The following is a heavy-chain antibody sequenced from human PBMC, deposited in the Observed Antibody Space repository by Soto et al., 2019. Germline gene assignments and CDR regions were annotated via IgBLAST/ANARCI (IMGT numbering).Heavy chain of an antibody. CDR3: AEYGPTGRY. D-gene: IGHD2-2*01. CDR2: INAYNGNT. CDR1: GYTFTSYA. Sequence: QVQLVQSGAEVKKPGASVKVSCKASGYTFTSYAISWVRQAPGQGLEWMGWINAYNGNTNYAQKLQGRVTMTTDTTTTTAYMEMRRLSSDGTAVYYSAEYGPTGRYWGQGTLVTVSS. V-gene: IGHV1-18*01. J-gene: IGHJ4*02.